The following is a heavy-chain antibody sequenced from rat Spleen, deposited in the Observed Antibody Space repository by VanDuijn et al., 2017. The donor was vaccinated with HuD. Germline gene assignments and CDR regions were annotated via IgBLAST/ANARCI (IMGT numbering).Heavy chain of an antibody. CDR3: TSDHILRSTGFDS. CDR2: INYDGDNP. Sequence: EVQLVESGGVLVQPGRSLKLSCAASGFTFNDYYMAWVRQAPTKGLEWVASINYDGDNPYYRYSVKGRFTISRDNAKSSLYLQMDSLRSEDTATYYCTSDHILRSTGFDSWGQGVMVTVSS. J-gene: IGHJ2*01. D-gene: IGHD1-6*01. V-gene: IGHV5-20*01. CDR1: GFTFNDYY.